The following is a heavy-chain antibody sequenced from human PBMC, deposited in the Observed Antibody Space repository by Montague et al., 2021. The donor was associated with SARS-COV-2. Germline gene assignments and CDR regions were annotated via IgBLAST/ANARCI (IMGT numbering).Heavy chain of an antibody. J-gene: IGHJ4*02. CDR3: AKKTIAVPGSPHFDS. D-gene: IGHD6-19*01. Sequence: SLRLSCAASGFTFSSYGMFWVRQTPGKGLEWVSAISGGGDMTYYADSVKGRFTISRGNSKNTLYLQMNTLRAEDTAVYFCAKKTIAVPGSPHFDSWGQGTLVTVSS. CDR1: GFTFSSYG. V-gene: IGHV3-23*01. CDR2: ISGGGDMT.